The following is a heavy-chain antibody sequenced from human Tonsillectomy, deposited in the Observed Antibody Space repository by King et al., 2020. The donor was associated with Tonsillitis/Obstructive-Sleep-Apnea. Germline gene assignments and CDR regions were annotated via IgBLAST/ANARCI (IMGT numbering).Heavy chain of an antibody. CDR1: GGSFSGYY. J-gene: IGHJ6*03. Sequence: VQLQQWGAGLLKPSETLSLTCAVYGGSFSGYYWSWIRQPPGKGLEWIVEINHSGSTNYNPSLKSRVTISVDTSKNQFSLKLTSATAADTAVYYCARWLGDYGVAYYMDVWGKGTTVTVSS. CDR2: INHSGST. CDR3: ARWLGDYGVAYYMDV. D-gene: IGHD4-17*01. V-gene: IGHV4-34*01.